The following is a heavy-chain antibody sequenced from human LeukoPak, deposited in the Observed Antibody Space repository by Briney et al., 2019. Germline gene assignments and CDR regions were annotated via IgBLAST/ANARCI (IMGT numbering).Heavy chain of an antibody. CDR2: IIPILGIA. V-gene: IGHV1-69*04. CDR1: GGTFSSYA. Sequence: ASVKVSCKASGGTFSSYAISWVRQAPGQGLEWMGRIIPILGIADYAQKFQGRVTITADESTSTAYMELSSLRSEDTAVYYCARPLRPAYCGGDCYSGRDAFDIWGQGTMVTVSS. CDR3: ARPLRPAYCGGDCYSGRDAFDI. D-gene: IGHD2-21*02. J-gene: IGHJ3*02.